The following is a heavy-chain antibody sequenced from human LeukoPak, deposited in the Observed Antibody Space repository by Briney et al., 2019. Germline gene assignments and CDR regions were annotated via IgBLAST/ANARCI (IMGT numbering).Heavy chain of an antibody. CDR2: ISGSGGST. Sequence: SGGSLRLSCAASGFTFSSYAMSWVRQAPGKGLEWVSAISGSGGSTYYADSVKGRFTVSRDNSKNTLCLQMNSLRAEDTAVYYCAKDSSGWYSDYWGQGTLVTVSS. CDR1: GFTFSSYA. J-gene: IGHJ4*02. D-gene: IGHD6-19*01. V-gene: IGHV3-23*01. CDR3: AKDSSGWYSDY.